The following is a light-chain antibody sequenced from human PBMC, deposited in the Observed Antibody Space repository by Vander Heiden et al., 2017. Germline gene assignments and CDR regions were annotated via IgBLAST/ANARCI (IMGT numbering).Light chain of an antibody. V-gene: IGKV1-8*01. Sequence: AIRMTQSPSSLSASTGDRVTITCRASQGISSYLAWYQQKPGKAPKLLIYAASTLQSGVPSRFRGSGSGTDFTLTISCLQSEDFATYYCQQYYSYPRTFGQGTKVKIK. CDR2: AAS. CDR1: QGISSY. CDR3: QQYYSYPRT. J-gene: IGKJ1*01.